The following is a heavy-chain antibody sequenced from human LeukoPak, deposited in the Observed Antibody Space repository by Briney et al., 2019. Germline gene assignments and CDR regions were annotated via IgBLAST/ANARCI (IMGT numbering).Heavy chain of an antibody. CDR3: AKFWGFGELPKPFYY. CDR2: IYYSGST. V-gene: IGHV4-61*05. Sequence: SETLSLTCTVSGGSISSSSYYWGWIRQPPGKGLEWIGYIYYSGSTNYNPSLKSRVTISVDTSKNQFSLKLSSVTAADTAVYYFAKFWGFGELPKPFYYLGQGTLVTVSS. CDR1: GGSISSSSYY. D-gene: IGHD3-10*01. J-gene: IGHJ4*02.